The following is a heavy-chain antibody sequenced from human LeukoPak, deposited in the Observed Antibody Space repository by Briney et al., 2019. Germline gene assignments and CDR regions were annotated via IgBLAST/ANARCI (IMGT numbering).Heavy chain of an antibody. D-gene: IGHD6-13*01. CDR1: GFTFSTHA. CDR2: ISASGGST. CDR3: AKGPRQQLVTRFDS. J-gene: IGHJ4*02. V-gene: IGHV3-23*01. Sequence: QPGGSLILSCAASGFTFSTHAMSWVRQAPGKGLEWVSDISASGGSTYYADSVKGRFTVSRDNSKNTLYLQMSSLRADDTAVYYCAKGPRQQLVTRFDSWGQGTLITVSS.